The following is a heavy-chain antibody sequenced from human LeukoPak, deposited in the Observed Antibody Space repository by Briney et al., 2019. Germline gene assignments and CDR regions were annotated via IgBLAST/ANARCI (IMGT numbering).Heavy chain of an antibody. J-gene: IGHJ1*01. V-gene: IGHV3-30*18. CDR3: ANEHYYYERGGGGTAEYFQH. D-gene: IGHD3-22*01. Sequence: GGSLRLSCAASGFAFSSYGMHWVRQAPGKGLEWVAVISYDGSNKYYADSVKGRFTISRDNSKNTLYLQMNSLRAEDTAVYYCANEHYYYERGGGGTAEYFQHWGQGTLVTVSS. CDR2: ISYDGSNK. CDR1: GFAFSSYG.